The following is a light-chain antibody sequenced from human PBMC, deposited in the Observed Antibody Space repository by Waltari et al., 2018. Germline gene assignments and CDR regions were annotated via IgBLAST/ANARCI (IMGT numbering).Light chain of an antibody. CDR2: AAS. CDR1: QSVISD. J-gene: IGKJ1*01. CDR3: QQYNNWPLT. V-gene: IGKV3-15*01. Sequence: EMVMTQSPATLSVSPGERATLSCRASQSVISDLAWYQQKSGQAPRLLIYAASNRATGIPARFNGGGSGTEFTLTISSLQSGDSAVYYCQQYNNWPLTFGQGTKVEIK.